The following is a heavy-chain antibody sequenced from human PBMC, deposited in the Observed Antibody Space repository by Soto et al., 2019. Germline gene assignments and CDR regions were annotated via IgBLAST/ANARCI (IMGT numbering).Heavy chain of an antibody. J-gene: IGHJ4*02. Sequence: QVQLVQSGAEVRKPGASVKVSCEASGYTFTSYDIYWVRQATGQGLEWMGWMNPSTGNSGYAQKFQGRVTMTSDTSISTAQMELSSLRSEDTAVYYSARRAETNGWNGFGADKYYFDFWGQGTLVTVSS. CDR1: GYTFTSYD. D-gene: IGHD1-1*01. V-gene: IGHV1-8*01. CDR3: ARRAETNGWNGFGADKYYFDF. CDR2: MNPSTGNS.